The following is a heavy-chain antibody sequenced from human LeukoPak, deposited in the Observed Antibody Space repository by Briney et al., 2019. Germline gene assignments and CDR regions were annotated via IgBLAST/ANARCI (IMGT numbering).Heavy chain of an antibody. V-gene: IGHV1-2*02. J-gene: IGHJ4*02. D-gene: IGHD6-6*01. Sequence: ASVKVSCKASEYTFTTYYFHWVRQAPGQGLEWMGWINPNSGDSKCTEKFQDRGTMTRDTSISTVYMELSRLRYDDTAVYYCARGRGTSSFDYWGQGTLVTVSS. CDR3: ARGRGTSSFDY. CDR1: EYTFTTYY. CDR2: INPNSGDS.